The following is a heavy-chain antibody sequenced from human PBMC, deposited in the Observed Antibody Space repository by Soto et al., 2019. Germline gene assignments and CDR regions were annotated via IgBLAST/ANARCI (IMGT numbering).Heavy chain of an antibody. CDR1: GDTFTDYY. Sequence: QVQLVQSGAEVKKPGASVKVSCKASGDTFTDYYIHWVRQAPGQGLEWMGTVNPSGGHTTYAQHFLGRMTMTRDPSTNTLYMELNSLTSEDTAVYYCARGGHVVVVTAALDYWGQGTLVTVSS. D-gene: IGHD2-21*02. CDR2: VNPSGGHT. J-gene: IGHJ4*02. V-gene: IGHV1-46*01. CDR3: ARGGHVVVVTAALDY.